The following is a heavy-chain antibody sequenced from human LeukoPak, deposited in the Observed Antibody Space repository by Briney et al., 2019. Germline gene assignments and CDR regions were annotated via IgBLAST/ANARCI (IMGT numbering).Heavy chain of an antibody. Sequence: ASVKVSCKASGYTFTGYHIHWVRQAPGQGLEWMGRINPYSGDTNFAQKFQGRVTMTRDTSITTAYMDLSSLTPDDTAVYYCARKGLLSRNYYYYMDVWGKGTTVTVSS. CDR2: INPYSGDT. CDR3: ARKGLLSRNYYYYMDV. J-gene: IGHJ6*03. D-gene: IGHD1-14*01. V-gene: IGHV1-2*06. CDR1: GYTFTGYH.